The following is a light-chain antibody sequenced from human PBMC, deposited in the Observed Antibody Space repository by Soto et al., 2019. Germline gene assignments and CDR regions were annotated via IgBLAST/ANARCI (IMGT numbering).Light chain of an antibody. V-gene: IGKV1-5*01. CDR1: QTIMTY. CDR2: AAS. Sequence: DIQMTQSPSSLSASVGDGVTITCRASQTIMTYLNWYQLKPGKPPRLLIYAASSLESGVPSRFSGSGSGTEFTLTISSLQPDDFATYYCQHYNSYSEAFGQGTKVDIK. J-gene: IGKJ1*01. CDR3: QHYNSYSEA.